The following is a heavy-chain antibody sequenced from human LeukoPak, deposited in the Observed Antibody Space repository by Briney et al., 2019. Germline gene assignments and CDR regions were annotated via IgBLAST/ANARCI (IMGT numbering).Heavy chain of an antibody. CDR3: ATDQFRTRLPTDY. CDR1: GYTLTELS. D-gene: IGHD2-15*01. Sequence: ASVKVSCKVSGYTLTELSMHWVRQAPGKGLEWMGGFDPEDGETIYAQKFQGRVTMTEDTSTDTAYMELSSLRSEDTAVYYSATDQFRTRLPTDYWGQGTLVTVSS. CDR2: FDPEDGET. V-gene: IGHV1-24*01. J-gene: IGHJ4*02.